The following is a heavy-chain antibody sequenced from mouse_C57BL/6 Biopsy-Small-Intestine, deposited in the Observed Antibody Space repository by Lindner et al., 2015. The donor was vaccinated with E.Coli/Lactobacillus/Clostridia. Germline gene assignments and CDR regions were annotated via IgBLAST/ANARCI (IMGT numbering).Heavy chain of an antibody. V-gene: IGHV1-4*01. J-gene: IGHJ3*01. Sequence: SVKVSCKASGDTFTSNTINWVRQAPGQGLEWMGRVIPVVGIPYYAQRFQGRLTITAEKSTTTVYMELSNLRSDDTAVYYCARVRGGTYRPGGAFEIWGQGTMVTVSS. CDR1: GDTFTSNT. D-gene: IGHD4-1*01. CDR3: ARVRGGTYRPGGAFEI. CDR2: VIPVVGIP.